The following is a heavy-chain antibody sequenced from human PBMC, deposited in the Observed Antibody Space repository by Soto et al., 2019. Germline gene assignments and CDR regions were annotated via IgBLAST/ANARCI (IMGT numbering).Heavy chain of an antibody. CDR3: AKDLALGFWSGNYYFDH. CDR2: ISYHGNNQ. D-gene: IGHD3-3*01. Sequence: QVQLVESGGGVVQPGRSLRLSCAASGFTFKNNGMHWVRQAPGKGLEWVAIISYHGNNQYYADSVKGRFTISRDNSNNTLYLEMNSLRPEDTAVNYCAKDLALGFWSGNYYFDHWGQGTLVTVSS. V-gene: IGHV3-30*18. CDR1: GFTFKNNG. J-gene: IGHJ4*02.